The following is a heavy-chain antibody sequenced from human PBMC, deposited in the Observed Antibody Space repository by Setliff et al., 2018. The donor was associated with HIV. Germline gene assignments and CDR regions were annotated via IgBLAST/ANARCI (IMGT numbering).Heavy chain of an antibody. Sequence: PGGSLRLSCAASGFTFSSYSMNWVRQAPGKGLEWVSSISSSSSYIYYADSVKGRFTISRDNAKNTLYLQMNSLGAEDTAVYYCARDLSYDYDRSSDTFDYWGQGTLVTVSS. V-gene: IGHV3-21*01. CDR1: GFTFSSYS. CDR3: ARDLSYDYDRSSDTFDY. CDR2: ISSSSSYI. D-gene: IGHD3-22*01. J-gene: IGHJ4*02.